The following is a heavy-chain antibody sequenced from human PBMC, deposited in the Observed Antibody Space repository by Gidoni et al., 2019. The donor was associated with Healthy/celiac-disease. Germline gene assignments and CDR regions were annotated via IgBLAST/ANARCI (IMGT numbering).Heavy chain of an antibody. CDR1: GGTFSSYA. CDR3: ARDGEYCSSTSCYGPSYYYYYMDV. J-gene: IGHJ6*03. V-gene: IGHV1-69*06. CDR2: IIPIFGTA. D-gene: IGHD2-2*01. Sequence: QVQLVQSGAEVKKPGSSVTVSCKASGGTFSSYAISCVRQAPGQGLEWMGGIIPIFGTANYAQKFQGRVTITADKSTSTAYMELSSLRSEDTAVYYCARDGEYCSSTSCYGPSYYYYYMDVWGKGTTVTVSS.